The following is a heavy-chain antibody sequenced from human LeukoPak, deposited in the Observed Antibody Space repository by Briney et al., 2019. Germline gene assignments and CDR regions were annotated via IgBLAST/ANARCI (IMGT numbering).Heavy chain of an antibody. CDR2: INHSGS. CDR3: ARMPLAYCGGDCYLGTYYYYGMDV. V-gene: IGHV4-34*01. Sequence: SETLSLTCAVYGVSFSGYYWSWIRQPPGKGLECIGKINHSGSSLKNRVIILVDTSKNQLSLKLRSVTAADTAVYYCARMPLAYCGGDCYLGTYYYYGMDVWGQGTTVTVSS. J-gene: IGHJ6*02. D-gene: IGHD2-21*02. CDR1: GVSFSGYY.